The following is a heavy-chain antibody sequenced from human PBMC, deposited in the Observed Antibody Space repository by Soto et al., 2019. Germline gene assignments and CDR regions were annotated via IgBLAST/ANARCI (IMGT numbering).Heavy chain of an antibody. Sequence: SETLSLTCTVSGGSISSVGYFWTWIRQHPAKGLEWIGHISYSGSTYFIPSLRSRLSMSVDTSNNQFSLKLSSVTAADTAVYYCARRWGAAFDYWGQGTLVTVSS. CDR3: ARRWGAAFDY. D-gene: IGHD1-26*01. J-gene: IGHJ4*02. V-gene: IGHV4-31*03. CDR2: ISYSGST. CDR1: GGSISSVGYF.